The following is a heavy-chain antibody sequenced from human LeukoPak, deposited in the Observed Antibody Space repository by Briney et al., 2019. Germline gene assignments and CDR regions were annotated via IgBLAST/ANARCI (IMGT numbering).Heavy chain of an antibody. CDR1: GFTFISYA. J-gene: IGHJ4*02. Sequence: PGRSLRLSCAASGFTFISYAMHWVRQAPGKGLEWVAVISYDGSNEYYADSVKGRFTISRDNSKNTLYLQMNSLRADDTAVYYCTRVEAHRSRTSCIRFDYWGQGTLVTVSS. V-gene: IGHV3-30*04. CDR3: TRVEAHRSRTSCIRFDY. CDR2: ISYDGSNE. D-gene: IGHD2-2*01.